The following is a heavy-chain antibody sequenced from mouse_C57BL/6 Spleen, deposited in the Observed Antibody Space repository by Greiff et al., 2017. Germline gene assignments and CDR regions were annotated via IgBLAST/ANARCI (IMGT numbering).Heavy chain of an antibody. J-gene: IGHJ4*01. CDR1: GFTFSSYG. CDR3: ARPPTVVATDYAMDY. V-gene: IGHV5-6*02. CDR2: ISSGGSYT. D-gene: IGHD1-1*01. Sequence: VKLVESGGDLVKPGGSLKLSCAASGFTFSSYGMSWVRQTPDKRLEWVATISSGGSYTYYPDSVKGRFTISRDNAKNTLYLQMSSLKSEDTAMYYCARPPTVVATDYAMDYWGQGTSVTVSS.